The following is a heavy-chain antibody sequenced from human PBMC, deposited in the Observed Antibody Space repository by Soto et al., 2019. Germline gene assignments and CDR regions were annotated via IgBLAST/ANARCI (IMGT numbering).Heavy chain of an antibody. J-gene: IGHJ6*02. D-gene: IGHD1-26*01. CDR2: IYSGGTT. CDR3: TRETGFSGSYGTYHYYYYYGMDV. V-gene: IGHV3-53*01. Sequence: GESLKISCAASGFTVSSNYMSWVRQAPGKGLEWVSVIYSGGTTYYADSVKDRFIISRDTSKNTVYLQLNSLRAEDTAVYYCTRETGFSGSYGTYHYYYYYGMDVWGQGTTVTVSS. CDR1: GFTVSSNY.